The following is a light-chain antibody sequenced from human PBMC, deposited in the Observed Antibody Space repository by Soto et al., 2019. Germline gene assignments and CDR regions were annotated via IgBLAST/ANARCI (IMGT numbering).Light chain of an antibody. CDR3: QKYGSSGT. CDR2: GAS. J-gene: IGKJ1*01. V-gene: IGKV3-20*01. Sequence: EVVMTQSPATLSVSPGERVTLSCTASQSVSNNYLAWYQQKPGQAPRLLIYGASNRATGIPDRFSGSGSGTDFTLTISRLEPEDFAVYYCQKYGSSGTFGQGTKVDIK. CDR1: QSVSNNY.